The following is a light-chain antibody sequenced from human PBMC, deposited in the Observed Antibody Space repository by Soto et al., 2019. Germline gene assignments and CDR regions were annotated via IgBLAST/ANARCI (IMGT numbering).Light chain of an antibody. J-gene: IGLJ2*01. Sequence: QPVLTQSPSASASLGASVKFTCTLDSGHSSYPIAWHQQQPEKGPRYLMKLNSDGSHRKGDGIPDRFSGSSSGAERYLTISSLQSEDEADYYCQTWGTGIVFGGGTKLTVL. CDR1: SGHSSYP. CDR2: LNSDGSH. V-gene: IGLV4-69*01. CDR3: QTWGTGIV.